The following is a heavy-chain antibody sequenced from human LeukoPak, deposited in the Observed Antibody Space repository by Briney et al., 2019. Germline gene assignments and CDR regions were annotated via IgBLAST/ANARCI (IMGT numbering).Heavy chain of an antibody. V-gene: IGHV1-69*06. D-gene: IGHD1-26*01. Sequence: SVKVSCKASGGTFSSYAISWVRQAPGQGLEWMGGIIPIFGTANYAQKFQGRVTITADKSTSTAYMELSSLRSEDTAVYYCARSRQWELPPEFDYWGQGTLVTVSP. J-gene: IGHJ4*02. CDR3: ARSRQWELPPEFDY. CDR2: IIPIFGTA. CDR1: GGTFSSYA.